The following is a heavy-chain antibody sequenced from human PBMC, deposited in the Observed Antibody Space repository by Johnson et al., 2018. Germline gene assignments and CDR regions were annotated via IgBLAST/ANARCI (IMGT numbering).Heavy chain of an antibody. CDR2: IIPIFGTA. CDR1: GGTFSSYA. J-gene: IGHJ3*02. V-gene: IGHV1-69*12. CDR3: ARSNWCGEWAPPKAFDI. Sequence: QVQLVQSGAEVRKPGSSVKVSCKASGGTFSSYAISWVRQAPGQGLEWMGGIIPIFGTANYAQKFQGRVTITADESTSTAYMGLSSRRSEDTAVYYCARSNWCGEWAPPKAFDIGGQGTMVTVSS. D-gene: IGHD3-10*01.